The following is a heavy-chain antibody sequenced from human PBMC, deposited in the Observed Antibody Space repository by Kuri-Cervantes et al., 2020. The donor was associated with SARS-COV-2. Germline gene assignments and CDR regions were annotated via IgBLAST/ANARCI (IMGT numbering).Heavy chain of an antibody. CDR1: GFTFSSYA. J-gene: IGHJ6*02. V-gene: IGHV3-23*01. Sequence: GESLKISCAASGFTFSSYAMSWVRQAPGKGLEWVSAISGSGGSTYYADSVKGRFTISRDNAKDTVYVQMNSLRVDDTAVYYCARGGGGVVSYGMDVWGQGTTVTVSS. CDR3: ARGGGGVVSYGMDV. D-gene: IGHD3-16*01. CDR2: ISGSGGST.